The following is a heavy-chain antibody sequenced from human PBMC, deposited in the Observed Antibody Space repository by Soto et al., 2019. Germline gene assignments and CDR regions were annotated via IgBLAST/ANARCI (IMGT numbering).Heavy chain of an antibody. CDR3: AKDGRYSGSYGGYYFDS. V-gene: IGHV1-18*01. Sequence: QVQLVQSGAEVKKPGASVKVSCKASGYTFTSYGISWVRQAPGQGLEWMGWISANTGNTNFAQKLQGRVTMTTDTSTSTAYMELRSLGSDVTAVYYCAKDGRYSGSYGGYYFDSWGQGTVVTVSS. J-gene: IGHJ4*02. CDR1: GYTFTSYG. CDR2: ISANTGNT. D-gene: IGHD1-26*01.